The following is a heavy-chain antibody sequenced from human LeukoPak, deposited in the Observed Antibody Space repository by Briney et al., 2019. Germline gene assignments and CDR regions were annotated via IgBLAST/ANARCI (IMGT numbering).Heavy chain of an antibody. CDR2: INPNSGGT. CDR1: QYTFTGYY. CDR3: ARDRGVDYCSGGSCSHYYYYVDV. V-gene: IGHV1-2*02. D-gene: IGHD2-15*01. J-gene: IGHJ6*03. Sequence: ASVKVSCKASQYTFTGYYMHWVRQAPGQGLEWMGWINPNSGGTNYAQKFQGRVTMTRDTSISTAYMELSRLRSDDTAVYYCARDRGVDYCSGGSCSHYYYYVDVWGKGTTVTISS.